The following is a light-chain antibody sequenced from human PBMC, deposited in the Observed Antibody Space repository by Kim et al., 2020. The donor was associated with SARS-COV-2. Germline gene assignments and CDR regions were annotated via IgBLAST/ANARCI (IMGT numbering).Light chain of an antibody. CDR3: QAWDSTWV. CDR1: KLGDKY. Sequence: SYELTQPPSVSVSPGQTASIPCSGDKLGDKYACWYQQKPGQSPVLVIYQDSKRPSGIPERFSGSNSGNTATLTISGTQAMDEADYYCQAWDSTWVFGGGT. V-gene: IGLV3-1*01. J-gene: IGLJ3*02. CDR2: QDS.